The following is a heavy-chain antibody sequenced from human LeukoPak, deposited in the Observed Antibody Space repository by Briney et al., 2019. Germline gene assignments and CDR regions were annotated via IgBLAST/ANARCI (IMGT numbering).Heavy chain of an antibody. D-gene: IGHD6-19*01. J-gene: IGHJ4*02. CDR2: IKQDGSEE. CDR1: GFIFKSYW. V-gene: IGHV3-7*01. Sequence: GGSLRLSCAASGFIFKSYWMSWVRQAPGKGLEWVANIKQDGSEENYVDSVRGRFTISRDNAKKSLYLQMNSLRAEDTAVYYCVLADSSGWYPFDYWGQGTLVTVSS. CDR3: VLADSSGWYPFDY.